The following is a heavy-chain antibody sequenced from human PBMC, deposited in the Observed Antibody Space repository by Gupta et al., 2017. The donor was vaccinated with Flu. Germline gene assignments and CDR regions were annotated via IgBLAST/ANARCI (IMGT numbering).Heavy chain of an antibody. J-gene: IGHJ4*02. CDR2: IWYDGSNK. D-gene: IGHD6-13*01. CDR1: GFTFSSYG. CDR3: ARESIAAAGTWAVDY. V-gene: IGHV3-33*01. Sequence: QVQLVESGGGVVQPGRSLRLSCAASGFTFSSYGMPWVRQAPGKGLEWVAVIWYDGSNKYYADSVKGRFTISRDNSKNTLYLQMNSLRAEDTAVYYCARESIAAAGTWAVDYWGQGTLVTVSS.